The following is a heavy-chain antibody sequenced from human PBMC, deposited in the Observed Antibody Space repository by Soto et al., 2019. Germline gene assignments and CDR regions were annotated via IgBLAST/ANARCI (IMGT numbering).Heavy chain of an antibody. Sequence: SETLSLTCTVSGGSISSYYWSWIRQPPGKGLEWIGYIYYSGSTNYNPSLKSRVTISVDTSKNQFSLKLSSVTAADTAAYYCARDRFDYYDSSGYYYGLGWFDPWGQGTLVTVSS. J-gene: IGHJ5*02. CDR2: IYYSGST. V-gene: IGHV4-59*01. CDR1: GGSISSYY. D-gene: IGHD3-22*01. CDR3: ARDRFDYYDSSGYYYGLGWFDP.